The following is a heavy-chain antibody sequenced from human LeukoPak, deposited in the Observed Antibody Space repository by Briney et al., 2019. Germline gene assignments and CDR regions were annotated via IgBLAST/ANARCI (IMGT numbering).Heavy chain of an antibody. CDR3: ARQGTIFGVVRDYYYYMDV. D-gene: IGHD3-3*01. CDR2: IYPGDSDT. CDR1: GYSFTNYW. Sequence: GESLQISCKGSGYSFTNYWIGWVRQMPGKGLEWMGIIYPGDSDTRYSPSFQGQVTISADKSISTAYLQWSSLKASDTAMYYCARQGTIFGVVRDYYYYMDVWGKGTTVTVSS. V-gene: IGHV5-51*01. J-gene: IGHJ6*03.